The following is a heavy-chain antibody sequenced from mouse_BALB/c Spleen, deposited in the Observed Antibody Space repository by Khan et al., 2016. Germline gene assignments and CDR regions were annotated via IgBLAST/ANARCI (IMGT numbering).Heavy chain of an antibody. J-gene: IGHJ4*01. Sequence: VQLQQSGAELVKPGASVKLSCTASGFNIKDTYMHWVKQRPKQGLEWIGRIDPANGNTKYDPKFQGKATITADTSSNTAFLQLSSLTSEDSAVYDCARHCNYSAMDYWGQGTSVTVSS. V-gene: IGHV14-3*02. D-gene: IGHD2-1*01. CDR3: ARHCNYSAMDY. CDR1: GFNIKDTY. CDR2: IDPANGNT.